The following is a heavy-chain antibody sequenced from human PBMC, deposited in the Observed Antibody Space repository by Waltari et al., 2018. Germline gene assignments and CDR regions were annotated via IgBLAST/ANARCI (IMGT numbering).Heavy chain of an antibody. CDR3: ARVITMVRGVIKIGSWFDP. CDR2: IYHSGST. V-gene: IGHV4-30-2*01. Sequence: QVQLQESGPGLVKPSQTLSLTCPFSGGSIRSGGYSWSWIRQHPGKGLEWIGYIYHSGSTYYNPSLKSRVTISVDRSKNQFSLKLSSVTAADTAVYYCARVITMVRGVIKIGSWFDPWGQGTLVTVSS. CDR1: GGSIRSGGYS. J-gene: IGHJ5*02. D-gene: IGHD3-10*01.